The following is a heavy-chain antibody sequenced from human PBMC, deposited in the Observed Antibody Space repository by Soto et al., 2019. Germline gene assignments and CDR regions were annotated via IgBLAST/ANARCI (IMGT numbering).Heavy chain of an antibody. CDR1: GFTFSNTW. CDR3: ATDGSYAQHV. Sequence: VGSLRLSCAASGFTFSNTWMHWVRQAPGRGLVWVSHINSDGTTTTYADSVKGRFTISRDNAKNTVHLQMNSLRAEDTAVYYCATDGSYAQHVWGQGTTVTVSS. D-gene: IGHD2-2*01. J-gene: IGHJ6*02. V-gene: IGHV3-74*01. CDR2: INSDGTTT.